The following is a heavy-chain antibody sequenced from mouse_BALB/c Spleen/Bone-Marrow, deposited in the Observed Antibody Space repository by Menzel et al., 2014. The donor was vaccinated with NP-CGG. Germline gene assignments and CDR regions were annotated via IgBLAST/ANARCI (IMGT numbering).Heavy chain of an antibody. Sequence: VKLVESGPGLVQPSQSLSITCTASGFSLTGNGVHWVRQSPGKGLEWLGGIWRGGSTDYNAAFMSRMTITKDNSKNQVFFNINSLQGDHTATSYYAAGYFCAVCYCDVWGPGTTLTVSS. CDR1: GFSLTGNG. D-gene: IGHD3-2*02. CDR3: AAGYFCAVCYCDV. CDR2: IWRGGST. V-gene: IGHV2-5*01. J-gene: IGHJ2*01.